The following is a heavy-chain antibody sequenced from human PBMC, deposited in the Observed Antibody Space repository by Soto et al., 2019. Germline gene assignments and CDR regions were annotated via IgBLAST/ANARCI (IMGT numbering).Heavy chain of an antibody. Sequence: GGSLRLSCAASGFTFSNAWMNWVRQAPGKGLEWVGRIKSKTDGGTTDYAAPVKGRFTISRDDSKNTLYLQMNSLKTEDTAVYYCTTDPLADHYYYYYGMDVWGQGTTVTVSS. V-gene: IGHV3-15*07. D-gene: IGHD1-1*01. CDR2: IKSKTDGGTT. CDR3: TTDPLADHYYYYYGMDV. J-gene: IGHJ6*02. CDR1: GFTFSNAW.